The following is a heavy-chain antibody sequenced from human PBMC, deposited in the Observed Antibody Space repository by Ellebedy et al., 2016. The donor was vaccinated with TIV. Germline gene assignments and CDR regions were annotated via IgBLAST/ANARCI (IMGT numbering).Heavy chain of an antibody. D-gene: IGHD2-2*01. CDR1: GGSFSGYY. V-gene: IGHV4-34*01. J-gene: IGHJ6*02. CDR2: INHSGST. Sequence: SETLSPTXAVYGGSFSGYYWSWIRQLPGKGLEWIGEINHSGSTNYNPSLKSRVTISVDTSKNQFSLKLSSVTAADTAVYYCARGGYQLLAYYYYGMDVWGQGTTVTVSS. CDR3: ARGGYQLLAYYYYGMDV.